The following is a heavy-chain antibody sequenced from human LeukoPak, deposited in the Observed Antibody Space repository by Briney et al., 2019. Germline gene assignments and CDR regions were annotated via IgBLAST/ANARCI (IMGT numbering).Heavy chain of an antibody. CDR1: GFTFSSYG. V-gene: IGHV3-23*01. J-gene: IGHJ4*02. CDR3: AKNGGSQCYSHLDY. D-gene: IGHD2-15*01. CDR2: TSGSGGST. Sequence: GGSLRLSCATSGFTFSSYGMTWVRQAPGKGLEWISGTSGSGGSTYYANSVKGRFTISRDNSKNTLYLEMNSLRAEDTAVYYCAKNGGSQCYSHLDYWGRGSLVTVSS.